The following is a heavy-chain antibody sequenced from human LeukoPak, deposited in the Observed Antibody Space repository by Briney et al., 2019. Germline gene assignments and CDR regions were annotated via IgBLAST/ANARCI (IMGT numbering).Heavy chain of an antibody. Sequence: ASVKVSCKASGYTFTSYGISWVRQAPGQGLEWMGWISAYNGNTNYAQKLQGRVTMTTDTSTSTAYMELSSLRSEDTAVYYCARGEVVVVAATEVYYYGMDVWGKGATVTVSS. CDR1: GYTFTSYG. CDR2: ISAYNGNT. D-gene: IGHD2-15*01. V-gene: IGHV1-18*04. CDR3: ARGEVVVVAATEVYYYGMDV. J-gene: IGHJ6*04.